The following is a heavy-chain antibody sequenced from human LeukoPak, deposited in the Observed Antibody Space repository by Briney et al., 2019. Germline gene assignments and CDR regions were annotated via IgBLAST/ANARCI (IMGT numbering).Heavy chain of an antibody. CDR1: GGSFSGYY. V-gene: IGHV4-34*01. D-gene: IGHD3-3*01. CDR3: ARLTPYYDFWSGYYHDAFDI. CDR2: INHSGST. J-gene: IGHJ3*02. Sequence: SETLSLTCAVYGGSFSGYYWSWIRQPPGKGLEWIGEINHSGSTNCNPSLKSRVTISVDTSKNQFSLKLSSVTAADTAVYYCARLTPYYDFWSGYYHDAFDIWGQGTMVTVSS.